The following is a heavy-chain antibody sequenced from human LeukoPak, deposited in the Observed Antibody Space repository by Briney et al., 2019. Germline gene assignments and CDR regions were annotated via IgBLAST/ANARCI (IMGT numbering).Heavy chain of an antibody. CDR3: ATRRTAEYYFDY. CDR2: FDPEDGET. CDR1: GYTLTELS. J-gene: IGHJ4*02. Sequence: ASVKVSCKVSGYTLTELSMHWVRQAPGKGLEWMGGFDPEDGETIYAQKFQGRVTMTEDTSTDTAYMGLSSLRSEDTAVYYCATRRTAEYYFDYWGQGTLVTVSS. D-gene: IGHD5-18*01. V-gene: IGHV1-24*01.